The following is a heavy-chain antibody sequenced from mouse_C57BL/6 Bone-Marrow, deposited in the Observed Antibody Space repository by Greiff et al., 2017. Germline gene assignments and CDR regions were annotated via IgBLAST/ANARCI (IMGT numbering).Heavy chain of an antibody. J-gene: IGHJ4*01. CDR1: GFSLTSYG. V-gene: IGHV2-6*01. CDR3: ARNWDSYAMDY. D-gene: IGHD4-1*01. CDR2: IWGVGST. Sequence: VKLVESGPGLVAPSQSLSITCTVSGFSLTSYGVDWVRQSPGKGLEWLGVIWGVGSTNYNSDLKSRLSISKDNSKSQVFLKMNSLQTDDTAMYYCARNWDSYAMDYWGQGPSVTVSS.